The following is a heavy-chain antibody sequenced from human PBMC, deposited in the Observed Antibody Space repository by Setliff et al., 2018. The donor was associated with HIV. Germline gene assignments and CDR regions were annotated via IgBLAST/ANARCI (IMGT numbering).Heavy chain of an antibody. CDR1: GGSINSDNW. Sequence: KASETLSLTCAVSGGSINSDNWWSWVRQSPGKGLEWIGKIYHSGSTNYNPSLKSRVTISVDKSKNQFSLNLSSVTAADTAMYYCAREYGDLFYFDYWGQGTLVTVSS. CDR3: AREYGDLFYFDY. V-gene: IGHV4-4*02. J-gene: IGHJ4*02. CDR2: IYHSGST. D-gene: IGHD4-17*01.